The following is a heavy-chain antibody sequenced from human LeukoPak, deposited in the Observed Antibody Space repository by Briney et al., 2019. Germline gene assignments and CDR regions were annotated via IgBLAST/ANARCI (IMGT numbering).Heavy chain of an antibody. CDR3: AKALGYCSSFSCPFDY. D-gene: IGHD2-2*01. CDR2: ISGSGGST. V-gene: IGHV3-23*01. J-gene: IGHJ4*02. CDR1: GFSFSSYT. Sequence: GGSLRLSCAVSGFSFSSYTMSWVRHAPGKGLEWVSAISGSGGSTYYADCVKGRFTISRDNSKNTLFLQMNSLRAEDTAVYYGAKALGYCSSFSCPFDYWGQGTLVTVSS.